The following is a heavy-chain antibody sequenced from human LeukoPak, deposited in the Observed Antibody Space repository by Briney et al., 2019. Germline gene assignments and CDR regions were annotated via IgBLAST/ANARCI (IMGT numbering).Heavy chain of an antibody. CDR2: ISTNTGNP. D-gene: IGHD1-26*01. CDR1: GYIFDIYA. J-gene: IGHJ1*01. V-gene: IGHV7-4-1*02. CDR3: ARDYTLTVGTTTSFQH. Sequence: ASVKVSCKASGYIFDIYAIIWVRQAPGQGLEFMGWISTNTGNPTYAQDFTGRFVFSLDTSVSTAYLQISSLKAEDTAVYYCARDYTLTVGTTTSFQHWGQGTLVTVSS.